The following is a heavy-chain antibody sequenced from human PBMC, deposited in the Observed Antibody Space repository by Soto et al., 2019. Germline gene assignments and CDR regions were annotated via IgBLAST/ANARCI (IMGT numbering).Heavy chain of an antibody. CDR3: ARDSSSWYIYPGGAFDI. CDR2: IYHSGST. J-gene: IGHJ3*02. Sequence: QVQLQESGPGLVKPSGTLSLTCAVSGGSISSSNWWSWVRQPPGKGLEWIGEIYHSGSTNYNPSLKSRVTISVDKSKNQFSLKLSSVTAADTAVYYCARDSSSWYIYPGGAFDIWGQGTMVTVSS. CDR1: GGSISSSNW. V-gene: IGHV4-4*02. D-gene: IGHD6-13*01.